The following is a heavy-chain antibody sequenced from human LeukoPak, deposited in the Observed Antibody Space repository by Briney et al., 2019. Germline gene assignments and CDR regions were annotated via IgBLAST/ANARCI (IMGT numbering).Heavy chain of an antibody. V-gene: IGHV4-4*07. CDR2: IYTSGST. CDR3: ASSSYYYDSSGYYPFDY. J-gene: IGHJ4*02. CDR1: GGSISSYY. D-gene: IGHD3-22*01. Sequence: SETLSLTCTVSGGSISSYYWSWIRQPAGKGLEWIGRIYTSGSTNYNPSLKSRVTMSVDTSKNQFSLKLSSVTAADTAVYHCASSSYYYDSSGYYPFDYWGQGTLVTVSS.